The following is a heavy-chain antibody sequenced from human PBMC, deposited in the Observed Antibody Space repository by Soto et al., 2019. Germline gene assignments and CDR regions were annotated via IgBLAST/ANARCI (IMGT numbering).Heavy chain of an antibody. CDR3: AKGLGWRVLGDAFDI. CDR2: ISYDGTNK. Sequence: GGSLRLSXAASGITFSSYGMHWVRQAPGKGLEWVAVISYDGTNKYYGDSVKGRFSISRDNSKNTLYLQMNSLRAEDTAAYYCAKGLGWRVLGDAFDIWGQGTMVTVSS. J-gene: IGHJ3*02. V-gene: IGHV3-30*18. D-gene: IGHD3-16*01. CDR1: GITFSSYG.